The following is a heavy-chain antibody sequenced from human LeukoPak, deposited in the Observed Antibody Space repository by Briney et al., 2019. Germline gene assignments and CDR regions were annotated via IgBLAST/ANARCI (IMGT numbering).Heavy chain of an antibody. CDR2: IYYSGST. D-gene: IGHD5-12*01. CDR1: GGSISSYY. J-gene: IGHJ4*02. Sequence: SETLSLTCTVSGGSISSYYWSWIRQPPGKGREGIGYIYYSGSTNYNPSLKSRVTISVDTSKNQFSLKLSSVTAADTAVYYCARGFLPTSKGNYFDYWGQGTLVTVSS. CDR3: ARGFLPTSKGNYFDY. V-gene: IGHV4-59*01.